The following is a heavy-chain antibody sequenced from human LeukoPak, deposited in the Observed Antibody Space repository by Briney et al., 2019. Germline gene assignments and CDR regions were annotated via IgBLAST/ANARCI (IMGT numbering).Heavy chain of an antibody. D-gene: IGHD2-21*01. V-gene: IGHV3-74*01. CDR2: INSDGSST. Sequence: GGSLRLSXAASGFTFSSYWMHWVRQAPGKGLVWVSRINSDGSSTSYADSVKGRFTISRDNAKNSLYLQMNSLRAEDTALYYCARDLILRCGGDCFSAFDIWGQGTMVTVSS. CDR3: ARDLILRCGGDCFSAFDI. CDR1: GFTFSSYW. J-gene: IGHJ3*02.